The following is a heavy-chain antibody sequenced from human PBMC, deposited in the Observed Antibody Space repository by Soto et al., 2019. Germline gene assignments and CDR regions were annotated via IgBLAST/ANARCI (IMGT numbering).Heavy chain of an antibody. CDR2: MNPNSGNT. J-gene: IGHJ4*02. CDR1: GYTFTSYE. V-gene: IGHV1-8*01. CDR3: ASVGQVGGHIYYFDY. Sequence: ASVKVSCKASGYTFTSYEINWVRQATGQGLEWMGWMNPNSGNTGYAQKFQGRVTMTRNTSISTAYMELSSPRSEDTAVYYCASVGQVGGHIYYFDYWGQGTLVTVSS. D-gene: IGHD2-15*01.